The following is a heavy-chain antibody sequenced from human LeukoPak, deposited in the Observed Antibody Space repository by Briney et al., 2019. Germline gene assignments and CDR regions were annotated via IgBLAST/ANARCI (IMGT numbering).Heavy chain of an antibody. CDR2: INLSGGST. CDR3: ATLMTMEVTPFDY. CDR1: GYTFTTYY. D-gene: IGHD4-23*01. V-gene: IGHV1-46*01. Sequence: ASVKVSCKASGYTFTTYYMHWVRQAPGQGLEWTGIINLSGGSTTYAQKFQGRVTMTRDTSTSTVYMELSSLRSDDTAVYYCATLMTMEVTPFDYWGQGTLVTVSS. J-gene: IGHJ4*02.